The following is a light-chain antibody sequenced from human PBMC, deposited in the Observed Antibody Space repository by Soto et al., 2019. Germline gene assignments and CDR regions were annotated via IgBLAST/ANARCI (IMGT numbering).Light chain of an antibody. J-gene: IGLJ1*01. CDR3: CSYAGSYSYV. Sequence: QSVLTQPRSVSGSPGQSVTISCTGTSSDVGGYNYVSWYQQHPGKAPKLMIYDVSKRPSGVPDRFSGSKSGNTASLTISGXQAEDEADYYCCSYAGSYSYVFGTGTKSPS. V-gene: IGLV2-11*01. CDR2: DVS. CDR1: SSDVGGYNY.